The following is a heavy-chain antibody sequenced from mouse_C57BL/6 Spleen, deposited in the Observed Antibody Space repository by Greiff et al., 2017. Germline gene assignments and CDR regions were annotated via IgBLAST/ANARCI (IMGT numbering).Heavy chain of an antibody. CDR2: IYPSDSET. J-gene: IGHJ1*03. Sequence: QVQLQQPGAELVRPGSSVKLSCKASGYTFTSYWMDWVKQRPGQGLEWIGNIYPSDSETHYNQKFKDKATLTVDKSSSTAYMQLSSLTSEDSAVYYCARGVPSWYFDVWGTGTTLTVSS. V-gene: IGHV1-61*01. CDR3: ARGVPSWYFDV. CDR1: GYTFTSYW.